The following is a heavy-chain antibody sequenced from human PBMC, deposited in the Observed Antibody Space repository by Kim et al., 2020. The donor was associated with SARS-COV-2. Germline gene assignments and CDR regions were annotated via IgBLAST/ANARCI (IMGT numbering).Heavy chain of an antibody. CDR2: IYFSGTT. V-gene: IGHV4-31*03. J-gene: IGHJ5*02. CDR1: GDSLTRGGYY. CDR3: ARSYDSSGNNWFDP. Sequence: SETLSLTCTVSGDSLTRGGYYWTWIRQHPGKGPEWIGHIYFSGTTYYNSSLRSRVTISGDTSKNQFSLKVYSVIAADSAVYYCARSYDSSGNNWFDPWGQGTRVTVSS. D-gene: IGHD3-22*01.